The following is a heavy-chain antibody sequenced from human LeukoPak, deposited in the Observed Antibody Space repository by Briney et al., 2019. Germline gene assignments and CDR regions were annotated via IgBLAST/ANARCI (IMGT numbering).Heavy chain of an antibody. J-gene: IGHJ2*01. CDR2: MNPNSGNT. CDR1: GYTFTSYD. Sequence: ASVKVSCKASGYTFTSYDINWVRQATGQGLEWMGWMNPNSGNTGYAQRSQGRVTMTGNTSISTAYMELSSLGSEDTAVYYCAREYGDGYWYFDLWGRGTLVSVSS. CDR3: AREYGDGYWYFDL. V-gene: IGHV1-8*01. D-gene: IGHD4-17*01.